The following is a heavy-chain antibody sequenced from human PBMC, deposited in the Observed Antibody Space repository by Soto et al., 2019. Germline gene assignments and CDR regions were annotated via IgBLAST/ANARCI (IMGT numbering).Heavy chain of an antibody. V-gene: IGHV1-69*13. CDR1: GGTFSSYA. CDR3: ATSRRPYYDSSGYYITWFDP. D-gene: IGHD3-22*01. CDR2: IIPIFGTA. J-gene: IGHJ5*02. Sequence: ASVKVSCKASGGTFSSYAISWVRQAPGQGLECMGGIIPIFGTANYAQKFQGRVTITADESTSTAYMELSSLRSEDTAVYYCATSRRPYYDSSGYYITWFDPWGQGTLVTVSS.